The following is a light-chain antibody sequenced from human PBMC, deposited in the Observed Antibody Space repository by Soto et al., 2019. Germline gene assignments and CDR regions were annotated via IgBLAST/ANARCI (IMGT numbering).Light chain of an antibody. CDR3: QKYNGAPFT. Sequence: DIQMTQSPSSLSASVGDRVTITCRASQGISNYLAWYQQKPGKVPKLLIFAASTLQSGVPSWFSGSGSGTDFTLTIFSLQPEDVATYYCQKYNGAPFTFGPGTKVDIK. V-gene: IGKV1-27*01. CDR1: QGISNY. J-gene: IGKJ3*01. CDR2: AAS.